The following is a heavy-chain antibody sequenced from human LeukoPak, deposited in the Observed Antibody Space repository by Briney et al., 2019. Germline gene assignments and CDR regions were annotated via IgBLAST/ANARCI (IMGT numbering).Heavy chain of an antibody. J-gene: IGHJ3*02. D-gene: IGHD2/OR15-2a*01. Sequence: PSETLSLTCTVSGGSISSGSYYWSWIRQPAGKGLEWIGRIYTSGSTNYNPSLKSRVTISVDTSKNQFSLKLSSVTAADTAVYYCARDLSARAAFDIWGQGTMVTVSS. CDR1: GGSISSGSYY. V-gene: IGHV4-61*02. CDR3: ARDLSARAAFDI. CDR2: IYTSGST.